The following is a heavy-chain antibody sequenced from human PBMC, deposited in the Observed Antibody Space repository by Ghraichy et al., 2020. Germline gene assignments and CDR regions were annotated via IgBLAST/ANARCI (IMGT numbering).Heavy chain of an antibody. D-gene: IGHD5-18*01. CDR2: IQQDGTEK. Sequence: GESLNNSCAASGFTFSSYWMSWVRQAPGKGLEWVANIQQDGTEKNFVDPVKGRFTISRDNARNSLYLQMNSLRADDTAVYYCARDRGYSTFDYWGQGILVTVSS. J-gene: IGHJ4*02. V-gene: IGHV3-7*04. CDR3: ARDRGYSTFDY. CDR1: GFTFSSYW.